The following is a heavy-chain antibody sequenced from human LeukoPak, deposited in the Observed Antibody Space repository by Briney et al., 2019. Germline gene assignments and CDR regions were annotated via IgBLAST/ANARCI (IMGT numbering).Heavy chain of an antibody. CDR3: ARGGYYGSGSFPDY. CDR2: ISAYNGDT. D-gene: IGHD3-10*01. V-gene: IGHV1-18*01. Sequence: ASVKVSCKASGYTFTSYGLNWGRQAPGQGLEWMGWISAYNGDTNYAQKLQGRVTMTTDTSTSTAYMELRSLRSDDTAVYYCARGGYYGSGSFPDYWGQGTLVTVSS. CDR1: GYTFTSYG. J-gene: IGHJ4*02.